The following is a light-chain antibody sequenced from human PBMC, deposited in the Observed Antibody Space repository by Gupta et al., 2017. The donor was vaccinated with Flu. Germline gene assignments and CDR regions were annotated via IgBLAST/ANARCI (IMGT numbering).Light chain of an antibody. CDR2: GAS. V-gene: IGKV3-20*01. J-gene: IGKJ5*01. Sequence: IVSTQSPGILSLSPGERATLSCKATHSTTYLAWYQQKRGQAPRLLIYGASTRATGIPDRFSGSGSGTDFTLIISRLEPEDFAVYYCQQYATTPLTFGQGTRLEI. CDR3: QQYATTPLT. CDR1: HSTTY.